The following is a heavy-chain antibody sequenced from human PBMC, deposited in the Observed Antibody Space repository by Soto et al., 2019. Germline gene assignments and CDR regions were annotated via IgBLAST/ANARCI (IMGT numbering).Heavy chain of an antibody. D-gene: IGHD3-3*01. J-gene: IGHJ5*02. Sequence: QVQLVQSGAEVKKPGASVKVSCKASGYAFTGYYMHWVRQAPGQGLEWMGWINPNSGGTNYAQKFQGRVTMTRDTSISTAYMELSRLRSDDTAVYYCARDVSGRFLEWLQPPTGFDPWGQGTLVTVSS. V-gene: IGHV1-2*02. CDR2: INPNSGGT. CDR1: GYAFTGYY. CDR3: ARDVSGRFLEWLQPPTGFDP.